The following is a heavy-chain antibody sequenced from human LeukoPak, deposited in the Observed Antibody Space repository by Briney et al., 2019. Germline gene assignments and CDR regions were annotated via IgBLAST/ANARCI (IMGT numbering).Heavy chain of an antibody. V-gene: IGHV3-23*01. CDR2: ISGSGGST. CDR1: GFTFSSYA. D-gene: IGHD6-13*01. CDR3: AKSPGDSSSWYVY. Sequence: PGGSLRLSCAASGFTFSSYAMSWVRQAPGKGLEGVSAISGSGGSTYYADSVKGRFTIPRDNSKNTLYLQMNSLRAEATAVYSCAKSPGDSSSWYVYWGQGTLVTVPS. J-gene: IGHJ4*02.